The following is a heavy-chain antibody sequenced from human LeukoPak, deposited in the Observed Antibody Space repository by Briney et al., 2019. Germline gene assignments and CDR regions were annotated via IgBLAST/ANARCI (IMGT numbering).Heavy chain of an antibody. D-gene: IGHD5-18*01. V-gene: IGHV1-8*03. Sequence: ASVKVSCKASGYTFTSYDINWVRQATGQGLEWMGWMNPNSGNTGYAQKFQGRVTITRNTSISTAYMELSSLRSEDTAVYYCARERRGYSYGLYYYYYMDVWGKGTTVTVSS. CDR3: ARERRGYSYGLYYYYYMDV. J-gene: IGHJ6*03. CDR2: MNPNSGNT. CDR1: GYTFTSYD.